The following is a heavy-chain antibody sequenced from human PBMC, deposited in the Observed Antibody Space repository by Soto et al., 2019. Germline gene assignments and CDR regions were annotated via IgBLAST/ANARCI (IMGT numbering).Heavy chain of an antibody. Sequence: GASVKVSCKASGYTFTDYYVHWVRQAPGQGLEWMGWINPNSGGTKSAQKFQGRVTMTRDTSISTAYMELSSLRSEDTAVYYCARDNREYQLLFPAFDYWGQGTLVTVSS. CDR1: GYTFTDYY. J-gene: IGHJ4*02. CDR3: ARDNREYQLLFPAFDY. CDR2: INPNSGGT. V-gene: IGHV1-2*02. D-gene: IGHD2-2*01.